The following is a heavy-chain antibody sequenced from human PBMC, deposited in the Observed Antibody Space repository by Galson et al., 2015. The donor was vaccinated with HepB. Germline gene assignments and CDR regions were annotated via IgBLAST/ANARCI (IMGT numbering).Heavy chain of an antibody. D-gene: IGHD4-17*01. V-gene: IGHV3-23*01. CDR2: ISGSGAGT. CDR1: GVSFSSYA. J-gene: IGHJ4*02. CDR3: AKKGKMTAVTTFSDY. Sequence: SLRLSCAASGVSFSSYAMSWVRQAPGKGLDWVSVISGSGAGTYYADSVKGRFTVSRDNSKNTLYLQMNSLRAEDTAIYYCAKKGKMTAVTTFSDYWGQGTLVTVSS.